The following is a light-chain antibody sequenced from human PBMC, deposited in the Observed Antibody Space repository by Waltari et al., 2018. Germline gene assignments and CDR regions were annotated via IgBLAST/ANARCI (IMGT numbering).Light chain of an antibody. CDR3: SSSTSSSTLV. CDR2: EVS. J-gene: IGLJ3*02. V-gene: IGLV2-14*01. CDR1: SRDVGAYNY. Sequence: QSALTQPASVSGSPGQSITIPCTGPSRDVGAYNYVSWYQQHPGKAPKLMISEVSNRPSGVSNRFSGSKSGNTASLTISGLQAEDEADYYCSSSTSSSTLVFGGGTKLTVL.